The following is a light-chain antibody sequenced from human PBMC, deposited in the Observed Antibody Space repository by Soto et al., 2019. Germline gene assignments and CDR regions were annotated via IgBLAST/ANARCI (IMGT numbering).Light chain of an antibody. J-gene: IGLJ1*01. CDR2: EGS. CDR3: CSYAGSSTPYV. CDR1: SSDVGSYYL. Sequence: QPASVSGSPGQSITISCSGTSSDVGSYYLVSWYQQHPGKAPKLMIYEGSKRPSGVSNRFSGSKSGNMASLTISGLQAEDEADYYCCSYAGSSTPYVFGTGTKLTVL. V-gene: IGLV2-23*01.